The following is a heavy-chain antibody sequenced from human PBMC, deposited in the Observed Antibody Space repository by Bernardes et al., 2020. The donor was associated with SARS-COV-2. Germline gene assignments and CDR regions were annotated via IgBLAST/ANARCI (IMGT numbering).Heavy chain of an antibody. J-gene: IGHJ4*02. V-gene: IGHV3-72*01. CDR1: GFTFSSYS. CDR2: PKITPNGYTT. CDR3: TRLPGSSFNGSY. D-gene: IGHD6-13*01. Sequence: GGSLRLSCAASGFTFSSYSMNWVRQAPGKGLEWVGRPKITPNGYTTEYATSVEGRFTISRDDSENSLYLQMNSLKTEDTAVYYCTRLPGSSFNGSYWGQGTRVTVSS.